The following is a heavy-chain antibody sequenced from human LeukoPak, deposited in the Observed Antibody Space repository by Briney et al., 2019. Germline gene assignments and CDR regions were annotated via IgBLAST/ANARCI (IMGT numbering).Heavy chain of an antibody. CDR2: IHSDGSST. V-gene: IGHV3-74*01. J-gene: IGHJ4*02. CDR3: ARSGWPYYFDY. Sequence: GGSLRLSCAASGFTSSSYWMHWVRQAPGKGLVWVSRIHSDGSSTSYADSVRGRFTISRDDAKSTLYLQMNSLRAEDTAVYYCARSGWPYYFDYWGQGTLVTVSS. CDR1: GFTSSSYW. D-gene: IGHD3-22*01.